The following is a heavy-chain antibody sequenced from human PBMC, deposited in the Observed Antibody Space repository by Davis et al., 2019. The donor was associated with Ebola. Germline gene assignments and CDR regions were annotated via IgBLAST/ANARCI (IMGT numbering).Heavy chain of an antibody. D-gene: IGHD5-18*01. CDR1: GYTFTGYN. CDR3: ARGHNYGFEY. Sequence: ASVKVPRKASGYTFTGYNIHWVRQAPGHGLEWMGRIITNSGGTNYAQNFQGRVTMTRDTSISTAYMELSRLTSDDTAMYYCARGHNYGFEYWGQGTLVTVSS. J-gene: IGHJ4*02. CDR2: IITNSGGT. V-gene: IGHV1-2*06.